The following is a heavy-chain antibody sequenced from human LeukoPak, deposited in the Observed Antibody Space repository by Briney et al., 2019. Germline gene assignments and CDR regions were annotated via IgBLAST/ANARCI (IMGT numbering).Heavy chain of an antibody. CDR1: GGSLSGYY. J-gene: IGHJ5*02. Sequence: PSETLSLTCAVYGGSLSGYYWSWIRQPPGKGLEWIGEINHSGSTNYNPSLKSRVTISVDTSKNQFSLKLSSVTAADTAVYYCARGITRYWFDPWGQGTLVTVSS. CDR3: ARGITRYWFDP. V-gene: IGHV4-34*01. CDR2: INHSGST. D-gene: IGHD1-14*01.